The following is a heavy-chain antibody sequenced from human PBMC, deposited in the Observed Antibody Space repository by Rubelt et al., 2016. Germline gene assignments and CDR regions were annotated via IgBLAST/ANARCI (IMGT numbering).Heavy chain of an antibody. CDR2: ISYDGSNK. V-gene: IGHV3-30*04. Sequence: QVQLVESGGGVVQPGRSLRLSCAASGFTFSSYAMHWVRQAPGKGLEWVAVISYDGSNKYYADSVKGRFTISRDNSKNTLYLQMNSLRAEDTAVYYCARDRVAVAGHYGHYYYYGMDVWGQGTTVTVSS. J-gene: IGHJ6*02. D-gene: IGHD6-19*01. CDR3: ARDRVAVAGHYGHYYYYGMDV. CDR1: GFTFSSYA.